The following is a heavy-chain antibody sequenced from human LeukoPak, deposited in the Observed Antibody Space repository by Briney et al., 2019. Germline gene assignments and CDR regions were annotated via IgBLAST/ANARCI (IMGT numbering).Heavy chain of an antibody. Sequence: PGRSLRLSCAASGLTFSSYGMHWVRQAPGKGLEWVALIWYDGSNKYCADSVKGRFTISRDNSKNTLYLQMNSLRAEDTALYYCARDYGSGIDCWGQGTLVTVSS. CDR3: ARDYGSGIDC. V-gene: IGHV3-33*01. D-gene: IGHD3-10*01. CDR1: GLTFSSYG. CDR2: IWYDGSNK. J-gene: IGHJ4*02.